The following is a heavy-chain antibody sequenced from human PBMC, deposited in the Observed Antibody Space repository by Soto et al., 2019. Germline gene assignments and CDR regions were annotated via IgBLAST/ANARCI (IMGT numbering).Heavy chain of an antibody. V-gene: IGHV4-34*01. D-gene: IGHD6-19*01. CDR1: GGSFSGYY. J-gene: IGHJ6*02. Sequence: PSETLSLTCAVYGGSFSGYYWSWIRQPPGKGLEWIREINHSGSTNYNPSLKSRVTISVDTSKNQFSLKLSSVTAADTAVYYCARGRYSSVPRYYYYGMDVWGQGTTVTVSS. CDR3: ARGRYSSVPRYYYYGMDV. CDR2: INHSGST.